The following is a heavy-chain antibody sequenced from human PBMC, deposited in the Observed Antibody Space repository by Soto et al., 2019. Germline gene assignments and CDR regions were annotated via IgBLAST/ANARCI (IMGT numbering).Heavy chain of an antibody. CDR2: INPNSGGT. CDR1: GYTFTGYY. V-gene: IGHV1-2*02. D-gene: IGHD3-22*01. CDR3: ARDKRNYYDSSGYPDAFDI. Sequence: GASVKVSCKASGYTFTGYYMHWVRQAPGQGLEWMGWINPNSGGTNYAQKFQGRVTMTRDTSISTAYMELSRLRSDDTAVYYCARDKRNYYDSSGYPDAFDIWGQGTMVTVSS. J-gene: IGHJ3*02.